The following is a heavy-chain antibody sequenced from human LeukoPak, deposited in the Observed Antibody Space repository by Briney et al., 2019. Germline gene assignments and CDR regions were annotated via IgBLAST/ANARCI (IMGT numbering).Heavy chain of an antibody. CDR1: GXIFSSYW. CDR2: IKQAGSEK. J-gene: IGHJ3*01. V-gene: IGHV3-7*02. D-gene: IGHD3-10*01. Sequence: GGSLRLSCAASGXIFSSYWMSWVRQAPGKGLEWVANIKQAGSEKYYVASVKGRFTISRDNAKNTLYLQMNSLRVDDSAVYYCARISSSGSYTFDFWGQGTMVTVSS. CDR3: ARISSSGSYTFDF.